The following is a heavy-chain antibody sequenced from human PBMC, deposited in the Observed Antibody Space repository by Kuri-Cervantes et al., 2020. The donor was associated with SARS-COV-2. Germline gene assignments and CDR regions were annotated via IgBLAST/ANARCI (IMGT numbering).Heavy chain of an antibody. Sequence: ASVKVSCKASGYTFTSYDINWVRQATGQGREWMGWMNPNSSNTGYAQKFQGRVTMTRNTSISTAYMELSSLRSEDTAVYYCASGYILTGYYMAHYYYYGMDVWGQGTTVTVSS. CDR2: MNPNSSNT. CDR3: ASGYILTGYYMAHYYYYGMDV. J-gene: IGHJ6*02. D-gene: IGHD3-9*01. V-gene: IGHV1-8*01. CDR1: GYTFTSYD.